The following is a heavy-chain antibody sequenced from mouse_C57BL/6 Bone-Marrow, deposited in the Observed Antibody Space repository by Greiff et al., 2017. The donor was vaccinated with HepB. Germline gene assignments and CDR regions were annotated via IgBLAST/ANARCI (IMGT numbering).Heavy chain of an antibody. V-gene: IGHV5-4*01. CDR2: ISDDGSYT. Sequence: EVMLVESGGGLVKPGGSLKLSCAASGFTFSSYAMSWVRQTPEKRLVWVATISDDGSYTYYPDHVKGRVTISIDNAKNNLYLQMSHLKSEDTAMYYCARETPYYYGAGFAFWGQGTLVTVSA. CDR1: GFTFSSYA. CDR3: ARETPYYYGAGFAF. D-gene: IGHD1-1*01. J-gene: IGHJ3*01.